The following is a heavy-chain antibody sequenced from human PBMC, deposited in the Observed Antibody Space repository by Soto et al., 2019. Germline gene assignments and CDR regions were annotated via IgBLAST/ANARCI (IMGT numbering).Heavy chain of an antibody. J-gene: IGHJ5*02. CDR3: TRDQGGSYDSWFDP. D-gene: IGHD1-26*01. Sequence: VQVVESEGGLVQPGGSLRLSCSFTFSMYSMNWVRQAPGKGLEWVASISSGGSYIKYADSVKGRFTISRDNAKNSVSLQMNSLRVDDTAVYFCTRDQGGSYDSWFDPWGQGTLVTVSS. CDR1: FTFSMYS. V-gene: IGHV3-21*01. CDR2: ISSGGSYI.